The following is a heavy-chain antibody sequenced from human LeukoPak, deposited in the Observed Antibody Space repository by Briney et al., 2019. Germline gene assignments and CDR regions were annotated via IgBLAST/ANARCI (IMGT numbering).Heavy chain of an antibody. CDR3: AKQWVDC. D-gene: IGHD1-26*01. CDR1: GFTFSNYA. J-gene: IGHJ4*02. V-gene: IGHV3-23*01. CDR2: ISESGDTT. Sequence: GGSLRLSCAASGFTFSNYAMNWVRQAPGKGLEWVSSISESGDTTHYADSMKGRFTISRDNAQNTLYLQMNTLRAEDTALYYCAKQWVDCWGQGTLVTVSS.